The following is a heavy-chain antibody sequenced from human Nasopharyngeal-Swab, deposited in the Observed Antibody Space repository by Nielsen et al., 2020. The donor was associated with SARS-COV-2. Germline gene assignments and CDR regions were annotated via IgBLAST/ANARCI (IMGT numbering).Heavy chain of an antibody. Sequence: PGKGLEWIGSIYYSGSTYYNPSLKSRVTISVDTSKNQLSLKLSSVTAADTAVYYCARLYDSSTKLDYWGQGTLVTVSS. CDR3: ARLYDSSTKLDY. V-gene: IGHV4-39*01. D-gene: IGHD3-22*01. J-gene: IGHJ4*02. CDR2: IYYSGST.